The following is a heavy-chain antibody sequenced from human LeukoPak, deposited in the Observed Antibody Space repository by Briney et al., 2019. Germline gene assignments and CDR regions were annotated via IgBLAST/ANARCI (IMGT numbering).Heavy chain of an antibody. J-gene: IGHJ3*02. V-gene: IGHV4-59*01. CDR2: IYYSGST. D-gene: IGHD6-19*01. Sequence: PSETLSLTCTVSGGSISSYYWSWIRQPPGKGLEWIGYIYYSGSTNYNPSLKSRVTISVDTSKNQFSLKLSSVTAADTAVYYCARAGSSGWYGWVADAFDIWGQGTMVTVSS. CDR3: ARAGSSGWYGWVADAFDI. CDR1: GGSISSYY.